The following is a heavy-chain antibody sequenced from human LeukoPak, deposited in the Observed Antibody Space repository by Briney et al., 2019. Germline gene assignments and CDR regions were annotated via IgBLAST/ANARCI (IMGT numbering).Heavy chain of an antibody. CDR3: AREVATTSEY. Sequence: PGGSLRLSCAASGFTFSTFAMHWVRQAPGKGLEWAAVISYDGSDKHYADSVKGRFTISRDNSRNTLYLQMNSLRAEDTAVYYCAREVATTSEYWGQGTLVTVSS. CDR2: ISYDGSDK. CDR1: GFTFSTFA. D-gene: IGHD5-12*01. V-gene: IGHV3-30*04. J-gene: IGHJ4*02.